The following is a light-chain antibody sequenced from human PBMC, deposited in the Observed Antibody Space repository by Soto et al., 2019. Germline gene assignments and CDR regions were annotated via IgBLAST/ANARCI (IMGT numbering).Light chain of an antibody. CDR1: QSVSSNY. CDR2: GAS. CDR3: QQYGISPIT. J-gene: IGKJ5*01. Sequence: EIVLTQSPGTLSLSPGDGATLSCRASQSVSSNYLAWYQQKPGQAPRLLIYGASSRATGIPDRFSGSGSGTDFTLTISRLEPEDFAVFYCQQYGISPITFGQGTRLDIK. V-gene: IGKV3-20*01.